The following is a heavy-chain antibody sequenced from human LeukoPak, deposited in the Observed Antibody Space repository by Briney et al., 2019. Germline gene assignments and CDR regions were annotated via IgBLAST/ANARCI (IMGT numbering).Heavy chain of an antibody. V-gene: IGHV4-59*01. Sequence: PSETLSLTCTVSGGFISSYYWSWIRQPPGKGLEWIAYLYYSGNTNYNPSLKSRATISVDTSKNQFSLKLTSVTAADTAVYYCARVYGYNFYYFDYWGQGILVTVSS. J-gene: IGHJ4*02. CDR3: ARVYGYNFYYFDY. D-gene: IGHD5-24*01. CDR2: LYYSGNT. CDR1: GGFISSYY.